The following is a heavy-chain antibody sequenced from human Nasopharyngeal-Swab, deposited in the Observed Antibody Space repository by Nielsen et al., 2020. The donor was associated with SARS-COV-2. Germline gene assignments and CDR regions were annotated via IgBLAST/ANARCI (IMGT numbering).Heavy chain of an antibody. CDR1: GGTFSSYA. Sequence: SVKVSRRAPGGTFSSYAISGLRQAPGQGLEWMGGIIPILGTANYAQKFQGRVTITADESTSTAYMELSSLRSEDTAVYYCAKVLGKVVPAAMPLYFDYWGQGTLVTVSS. D-gene: IGHD2-2*01. V-gene: IGHV1-69*13. CDR3: AKVLGKVVPAAMPLYFDY. CDR2: IIPILGTA. J-gene: IGHJ4*02.